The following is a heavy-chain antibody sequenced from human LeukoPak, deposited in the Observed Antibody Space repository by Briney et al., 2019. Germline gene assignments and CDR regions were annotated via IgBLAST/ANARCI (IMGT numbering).Heavy chain of an antibody. CDR3: ARRHQYCSGGSCYPYYFDS. CDR2: ISYDGSNK. Sequence: GGSLRLSCAASGFTFSSYAMHWVRQAPGKGLEWVAVISYDGSNKYYADSVKGRFTISRDNSKNTLYLQMNSLRAEDTAVYYCARRHQYCSGGSCYPYYFDSWGQGTLVTVSS. CDR1: GFTFSSYA. V-gene: IGHV3-30-3*01. J-gene: IGHJ4*02. D-gene: IGHD2-15*01.